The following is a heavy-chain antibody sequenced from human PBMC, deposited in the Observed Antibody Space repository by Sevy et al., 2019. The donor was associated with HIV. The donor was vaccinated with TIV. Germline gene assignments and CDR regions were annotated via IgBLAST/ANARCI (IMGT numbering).Heavy chain of an antibody. V-gene: IGHV3-7*01. J-gene: IGHJ3*02. CDR1: GFTFSSYW. D-gene: IGHD2-21*01. Sequence: GGSLRLSCAASGFTFSSYWMSWVRQAPGKGLEWGANIKQDGSEKYYVDSVKGRLTISRDNAKNLLYLQMNRLRAEETAEYYCARVDYCYRSGDKRRAFDIWGQGTMVTVSS. CDR3: ARVDYCYRSGDKRRAFDI. CDR2: IKQDGSEK.